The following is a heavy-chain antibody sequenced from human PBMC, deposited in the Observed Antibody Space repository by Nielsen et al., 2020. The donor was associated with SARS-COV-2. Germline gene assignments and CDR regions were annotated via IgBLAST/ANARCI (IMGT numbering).Heavy chain of an antibody. D-gene: IGHD1-7*01. J-gene: IGHJ6*03. Sequence: SGPTLVKPTATLTLTCTVSGFSLSNARMGVGWIRQPTGKALESLAHIFSNDEKSYSTSLKNRLTISKDTSKSQVVLTMTNMAPVDTATYYCSRIQLELRLFYFYYSMDVWGKGTTVTVSS. CDR2: IFSNDEK. CDR1: GFSLSNARMG. CDR3: SRIQLELRLFYFYYSMDV. V-gene: IGHV2-26*01.